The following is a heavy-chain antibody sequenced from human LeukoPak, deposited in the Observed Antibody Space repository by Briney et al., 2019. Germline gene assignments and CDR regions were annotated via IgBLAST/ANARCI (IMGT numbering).Heavy chain of an antibody. CDR1: GFTFSNYA. CDR2: ISYDGGNK. J-gene: IGHJ4*02. D-gene: IGHD2-15*01. Sequence: GRSLRLSCAASGFTFSNYAMHWVRQAPGKGLEWVAVISYDGGNKYYADSVKGRFTISRDNSKNTLYLQMNSLRPEDTAVYYCVRTDCTGGSCYPNFDYWGQGTLDTVSS. V-gene: IGHV3-30*01. CDR3: VRTDCTGGSCYPNFDY.